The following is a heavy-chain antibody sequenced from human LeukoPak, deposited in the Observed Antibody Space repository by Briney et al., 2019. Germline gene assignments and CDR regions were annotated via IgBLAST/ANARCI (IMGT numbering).Heavy chain of an antibody. Sequence: PGGSLRLSCAASGFPVSSNYMSWVRHAPGKGLECVAVIYSGGSTYYADSVKGRFTISRDNSKNTLYLQMNSLRAEDTAVYYCAREGGAGGTIDYWGQGTLVTVSS. D-gene: IGHD2-8*01. V-gene: IGHV3-53*01. CDR1: GFPVSSNY. CDR3: AREGGAGGTIDY. CDR2: IYSGGST. J-gene: IGHJ4*02.